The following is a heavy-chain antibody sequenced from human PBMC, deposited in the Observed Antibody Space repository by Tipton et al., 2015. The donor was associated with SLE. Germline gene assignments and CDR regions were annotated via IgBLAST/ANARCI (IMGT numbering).Heavy chain of an antibody. Sequence: SLRLSCAGSGFTLSDYYMSWVRQAPGKGPEWVSYISASGLTIYYADSVKGRFTISRDNAKNSVYLQMNNLRAEDTAMYYCARGDVGPHSVVDFWGQGTLVTVSS. D-gene: IGHD1-26*01. CDR1: GFTLSDYY. CDR3: ARGDVGPHSVVDF. V-gene: IGHV3-11*01. J-gene: IGHJ4*02. CDR2: ISASGLTI.